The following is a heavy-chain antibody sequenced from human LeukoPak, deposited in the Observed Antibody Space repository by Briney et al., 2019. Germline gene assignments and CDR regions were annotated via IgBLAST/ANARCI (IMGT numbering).Heavy chain of an antibody. J-gene: IGHJ4*02. V-gene: IGHV4-39*01. D-gene: IGHD6-13*01. Sequence: SETLSLTCTVSGGSISSSSYYWGWIRQPPGKGLEWIGSIYYSGSTYYNPSLKSRVTISVDTSKNQFSLKLSSVTAADTAVYYCARHESMIVSWNNYWGQGTLVTVSS. CDR1: GGSISSSSYY. CDR3: ARHESMIVSWNNY. CDR2: IYYSGST.